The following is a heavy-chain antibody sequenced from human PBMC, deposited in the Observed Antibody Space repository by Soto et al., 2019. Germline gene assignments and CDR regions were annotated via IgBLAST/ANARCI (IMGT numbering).Heavy chain of an antibody. CDR1: GASTSSYY. CDR3: ARDRYSSSPDFDY. J-gene: IGHJ4*02. Sequence: SETLSLSCAVSGASTSSYYWSWIRQPPGKGLEWIGYIYYNGNTNYNPSLKSRVSISLDTSKNQFSLKLNYVTAADTAVYYCARDRYSSSPDFDYWGQGTLVTVSS. CDR2: IYYNGNT. D-gene: IGHD6-6*01. V-gene: IGHV4-59*01.